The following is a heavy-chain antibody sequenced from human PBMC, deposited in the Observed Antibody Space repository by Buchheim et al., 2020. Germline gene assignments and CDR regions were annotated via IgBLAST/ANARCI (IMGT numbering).Heavy chain of an antibody. D-gene: IGHD5-24*01. CDR1: GFTFSSYG. J-gene: IGHJ4*02. Sequence: VQLVESGGGVVQPGRSLRLSCAASGFTFSSYGMHWVRQAPGKGLEWVAFIWYDGSNKYYADSVKGRFTISRDNSKNTLYLEMNSLGAEDTAVYDCARGRDKLDYWGQGTL. V-gene: IGHV3-33*01. CDR3: ARGRDKLDY. CDR2: IWYDGSNK.